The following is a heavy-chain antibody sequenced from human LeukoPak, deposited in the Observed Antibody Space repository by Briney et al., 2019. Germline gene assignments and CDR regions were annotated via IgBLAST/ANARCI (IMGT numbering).Heavy chain of an antibody. D-gene: IGHD6-13*01. CDR1: GGSISSYY. Sequence: PSETLSLTCTVSGGSISSYYWSWIRQPAGKGLEWIGRIYTSGSTNYNPSLKSRVTKSVDTSKNQFSLKLSSVTAADTAVYYCASPLYSGSPLNFDYWGQGTLVTVSS. CDR3: ASPLYSGSPLNFDY. CDR2: IYTSGST. V-gene: IGHV4-4*07. J-gene: IGHJ4*02.